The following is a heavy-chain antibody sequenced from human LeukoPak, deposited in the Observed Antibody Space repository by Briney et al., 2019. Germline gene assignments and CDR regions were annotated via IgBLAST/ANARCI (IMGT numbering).Heavy chain of an antibody. Sequence: GESLKISCKGSGYTFTSRWIGWVRQMPGKGLEWMGIIYPGDSDTRYSPSFQGQVTISADKSISAAYLQWSSLKASDTAMYYCATPATAYSLFDYWGQGTLVTVSS. CDR2: IYPGDSDT. V-gene: IGHV5-51*01. D-gene: IGHD3-9*01. CDR1: GYTFTSRW. J-gene: IGHJ4*02. CDR3: ATPATAYSLFDY.